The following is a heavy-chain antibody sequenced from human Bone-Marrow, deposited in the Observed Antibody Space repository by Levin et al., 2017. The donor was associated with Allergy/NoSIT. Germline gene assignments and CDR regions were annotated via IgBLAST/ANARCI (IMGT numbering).Heavy chain of an antibody. V-gene: IGHV4-39*01. CDR2: IYSGGNT. CDR1: GGSISSSSYH. Sequence: MASETLSLTCIVSGGSISSSSYHWGWIRQPPGKGLEWIGSIYSGGNTYYNPSLKSRVTISVDTSRNQFSLKLSSVTAADTAVYYCARQDSDSSGYYSPYYYYYGMDVWGQGTTVSVSS. CDR3: ARQDSDSSGYYSPYYYYYGMDV. D-gene: IGHD3-22*01. J-gene: IGHJ6*02.